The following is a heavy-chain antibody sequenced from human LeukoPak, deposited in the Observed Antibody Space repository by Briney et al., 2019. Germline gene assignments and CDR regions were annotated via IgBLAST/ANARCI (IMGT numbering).Heavy chain of an antibody. Sequence: ASVTVSCKTSGYTFTNYLIHWVRQAPGLGHEWMGIINPRRGSTRYAQKFQDRVVVTRDTSTSTVYMELSSLRSDDTAVYYCARVGIVGATRSFDYWGQGTLVTVSS. J-gene: IGHJ4*02. V-gene: IGHV1-46*01. D-gene: IGHD1-26*01. CDR1: GYTFTNYL. CDR2: INPRRGST. CDR3: ARVGIVGATRSFDY.